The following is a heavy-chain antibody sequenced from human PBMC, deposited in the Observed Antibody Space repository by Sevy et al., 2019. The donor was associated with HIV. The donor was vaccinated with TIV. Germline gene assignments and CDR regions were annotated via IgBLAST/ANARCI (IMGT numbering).Heavy chain of an antibody. CDR1: GFTFSSYW. CDR2: IKTDGSEK. CDR3: TRDCSSTTCLWGLDV. J-gene: IGHJ6*02. D-gene: IGHD2-2*01. Sequence: GGSLRRSCAASGFTFSSYWMSWVRQAPGKGLEWVAHIKTDGSEKYYVDSVKGRFTISRDNAKNALYLQMNSLRVEDTAIYYCTRDCSSTTCLWGLDVWGQGTTVTVSS. V-gene: IGHV3-7*03.